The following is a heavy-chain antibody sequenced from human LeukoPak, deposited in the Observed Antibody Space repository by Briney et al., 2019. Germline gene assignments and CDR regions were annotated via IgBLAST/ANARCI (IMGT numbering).Heavy chain of an antibody. J-gene: IGHJ4*02. V-gene: IGHV3-23*01. CDR2: IGISDGST. CDR1: GFTFSNYA. Sequence: GGSLRLSCGASGFTFSNYAMTWVRQAPGKGLEWVSTIGISDGSTYNADSVRGRFTISRDNSKNTLYLQMNSLRAEDTAVYYCAKGGGGSSFDFWGQGTLVTVSS. CDR3: AKGGGGSSFDF. D-gene: IGHD2-15*01.